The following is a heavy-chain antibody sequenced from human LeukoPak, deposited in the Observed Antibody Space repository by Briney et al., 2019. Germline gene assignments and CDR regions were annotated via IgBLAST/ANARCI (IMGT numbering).Heavy chain of an antibody. CDR2: IKQDESEK. Sequence: GGSLRLSCAASGFTFSRYWMSWVRQAPGKRLEWVANIKQDESEKYYVDSVKGRFSISRDNAKNSLYLQMNSLRAEDTAEYYCARVGFYAFDIWGQGTKVTVSS. CDR1: GFTFSRYW. J-gene: IGHJ3*02. D-gene: IGHD3-3*01. V-gene: IGHV3-7*04. CDR3: ARVGFYAFDI.